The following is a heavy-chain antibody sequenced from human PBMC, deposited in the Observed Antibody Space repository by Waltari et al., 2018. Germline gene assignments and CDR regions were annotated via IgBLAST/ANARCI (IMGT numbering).Heavy chain of an antibody. V-gene: IGHV3-7*01. J-gene: IGHJ4*02. CDR2: TRQDDISK. CDR1: GLAFDRYW. Sequence: EVRLVESGGDLVQPGGALRRSWCASGLAFDRYWMGWVRQAPGKGLEWVANTRQDDISKYYVDSVKGRFTISRDNAKNSLYLQMSSLRAEDTAVYYCVRVYSPTHHFEYWGQGTLVTVSS. D-gene: IGHD2-15*01. CDR3: VRVYSPTHHFEY.